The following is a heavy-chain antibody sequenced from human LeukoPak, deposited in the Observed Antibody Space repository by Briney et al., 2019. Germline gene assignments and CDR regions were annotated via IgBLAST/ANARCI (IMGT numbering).Heavy chain of an antibody. Sequence: GVSLKFSCTASGYGVTSYCIGGARQTPRQGREWMGIINPSNFDTRNSTSLPSQVTISADKSISTAYLQWSSLKASDTAMYYCARPLNDYSSGWCPPPYYFDYWGQGTLVTVSS. CDR2: INPSNFDT. J-gene: IGHJ4*02. CDR3: ARPLNDYSSGWCPPPYYFDY. CDR1: GYGVTSYC. V-gene: IGHV5-51*01. D-gene: IGHD6-19*01.